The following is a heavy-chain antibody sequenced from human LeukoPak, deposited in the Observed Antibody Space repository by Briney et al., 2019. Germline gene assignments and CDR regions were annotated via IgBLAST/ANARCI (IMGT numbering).Heavy chain of an antibody. CDR3: ARDSSGWPRDYYYYGMDV. CDR2: TYYRSKWYN. CDR1: GDSVSSNSAA. V-gene: IGHV6-1*01. J-gene: IGHJ6*02. D-gene: IGHD6-19*01. Sequence: SQTLSLTCAIPGDSVSSNSAAWNWIRQSPSRGLEWLGRTYYRSKWYNDYAVSVKSRITINPDTSKNQFSLQLNSVTPEDTAVYYCARDSSGWPRDYYYYGMDVWGQGTTVTVSS.